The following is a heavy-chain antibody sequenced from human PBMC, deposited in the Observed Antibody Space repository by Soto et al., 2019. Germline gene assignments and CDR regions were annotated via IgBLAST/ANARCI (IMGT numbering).Heavy chain of an antibody. Sequence: QVQLQQWGAGLLKPSETLSLTCAVYGGSFSGYYWSWIRQPPGKGLEWIGEINHSGSTNYNPSLKSRVTIPVDTSKNQFSLKLSSVTAADTAVYYCARVIPRDYYGSGSYFDYWGQGTLVTVSS. CDR1: GGSFSGYY. J-gene: IGHJ4*02. V-gene: IGHV4-34*01. CDR2: INHSGST. D-gene: IGHD3-10*01. CDR3: ARVIPRDYYGSGSYFDY.